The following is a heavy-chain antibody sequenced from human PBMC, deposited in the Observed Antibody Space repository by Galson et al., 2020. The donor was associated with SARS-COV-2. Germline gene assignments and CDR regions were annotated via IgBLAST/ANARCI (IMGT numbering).Heavy chain of an antibody. CDR1: GFTFSSYG. CDR2: ISYDGSNK. Sequence: SCAASGFTFSSYGMHWVRQAPGKGLEWVAVISYDGSNKYYADSVKGRFTISRDNSKNTLYLQMNSLRAEDTAVYYCAKSGYSYDVSCDYWGQGTLVTVSS. J-gene: IGHJ4*02. V-gene: IGHV3-30*18. CDR3: AKSGYSYDVSCDY. D-gene: IGHD5-18*01.